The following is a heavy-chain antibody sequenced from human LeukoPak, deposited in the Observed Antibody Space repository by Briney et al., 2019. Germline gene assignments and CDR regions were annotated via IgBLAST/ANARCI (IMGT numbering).Heavy chain of an antibody. CDR2: ISYDGSNK. J-gene: IGHJ4*02. CDR1: GFTFSSYA. D-gene: IGHD6-13*01. V-gene: IGHV3-30-3*01. CDR3: ARGVSSSWYYFDY. Sequence: GGSLRLSCAASGFTFSSYAMHWVRQAPGKGLEWVAVISYDGSNKYYADSVKGRFTISRDNSKNTLYLQMNSLRAEDTAVYYCARGVSSSWYYFDYWGQGTLVTVSS.